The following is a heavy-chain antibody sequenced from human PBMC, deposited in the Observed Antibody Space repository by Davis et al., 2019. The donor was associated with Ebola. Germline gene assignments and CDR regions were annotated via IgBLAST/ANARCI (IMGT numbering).Heavy chain of an antibody. V-gene: IGHV3-66*01. D-gene: IGHD6-13*01. CDR3: ARGSDSSFMDV. J-gene: IGHJ6*02. CDR1: GFTINSNY. CDR2: IKSDGKT. Sequence: GGSLRLSCAASGFTINSNYMNWVRQAPGRGLEWVSLIKSDGKTYYADSVKGRFTISRDISRNTLNLQMNSLRGEDTAVYYCARGSDSSFMDVWGQGTTVSVSS.